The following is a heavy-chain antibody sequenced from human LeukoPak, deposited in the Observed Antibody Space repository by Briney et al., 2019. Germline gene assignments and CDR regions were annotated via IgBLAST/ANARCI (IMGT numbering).Heavy chain of an antibody. D-gene: IGHD3-9*01. CDR1: GFTFSSLA. V-gene: IGHV3-23*01. CDR2: ISGSGGST. CDR3: AKDRGSRYFDWARDY. J-gene: IGHJ4*02. Sequence: GGSLRLSCAASGFTFSSLAMTWVRQAPGKGLEWVPTISGSGGSTYYADSVKGRFTISRDNSKNTLYLQMNSLRAEDTAVYYCAKDRGSRYFDWARDYWGQGTLVTVSS.